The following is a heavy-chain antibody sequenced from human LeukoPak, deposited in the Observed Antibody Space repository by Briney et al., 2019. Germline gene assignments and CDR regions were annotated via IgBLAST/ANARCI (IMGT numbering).Heavy chain of an antibody. J-gene: IGHJ4*02. CDR1: GGSISSSSHY. CDR2: IYYSGST. CDR3: ARDFTSRAYGGNGGFDY. D-gene: IGHD4-23*01. V-gene: IGHV4-39*07. Sequence: SETLSLTCTVSGGSISSSSHYWGWIRQPPGKGLEWIGSIYYSGSTYYNPSLKSRVNISVDTSKKQFSLKLSSVTAAATAVYYCARDFTSRAYGGNGGFDYWGPGTLVTVSS.